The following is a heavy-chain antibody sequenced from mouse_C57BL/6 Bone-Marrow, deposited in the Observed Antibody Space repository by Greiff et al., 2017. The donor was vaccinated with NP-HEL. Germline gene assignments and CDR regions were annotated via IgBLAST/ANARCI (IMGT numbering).Heavy chain of an antibody. CDR1: GYTFTSYG. D-gene: IGHD2-3*01. J-gene: IGHJ3*01. CDR3: GCARPGRYDGYYLGFAY. Sequence: QVQLQQSGAELARPGASVKLSCKASGYTFTSYGISWVKQRTGQGLEWIGEIYPRSGNTYYNEKFKGKATLTADKSSSTAYMELRSLTSEDSAVYFCGCARPGRYDGYYLGFAYWGQGTLVTVSA. V-gene: IGHV1-81*01. CDR2: IYPRSGNT.